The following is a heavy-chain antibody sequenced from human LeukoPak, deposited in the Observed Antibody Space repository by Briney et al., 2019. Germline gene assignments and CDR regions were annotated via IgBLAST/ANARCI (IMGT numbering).Heavy chain of an antibody. Sequence: GGSLRLSCAASGFTFSTYWMSWVRQAPGKGLEWVAFIRYDGSNKYYADSVKGRFTISRDNSKNTLYLQMNSLRAEDTAVYYCARMSLPYYDSSGYYFDYWGQGTLVTVSS. J-gene: IGHJ4*02. V-gene: IGHV3-30*02. CDR2: IRYDGSNK. CDR1: GFTFSTYW. D-gene: IGHD3-22*01. CDR3: ARMSLPYYDSSGYYFDY.